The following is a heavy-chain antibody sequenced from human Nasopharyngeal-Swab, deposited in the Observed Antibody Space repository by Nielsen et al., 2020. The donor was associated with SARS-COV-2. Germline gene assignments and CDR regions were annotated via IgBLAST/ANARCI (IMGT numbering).Heavy chain of an antibody. V-gene: IGHV3-7*03. D-gene: IGHD3-10*01. J-gene: IGHJ3*02. CDR2: IKQDGSEK. CDR1: GFTFSSDW. CDR3: AKVYSGMGFGIPGPFDI. Sequence: GESLKISCAASGFTFSSDWMSWVRQAPGKGLEWVANIKQDGSEKYYVDSVKGRFTISRDNAKNSLYLQMNSLRAEDTALYYCAKVYSGMGFGIPGPFDIWGQGTMVTVSS.